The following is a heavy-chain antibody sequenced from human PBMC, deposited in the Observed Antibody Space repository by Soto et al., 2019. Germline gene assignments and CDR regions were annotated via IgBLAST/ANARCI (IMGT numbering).Heavy chain of an antibody. J-gene: IGHJ4*02. D-gene: IGHD6-6*01. CDR1: GGTFGSYA. V-gene: IGHV1-69*13. CDR2: IFPFIGST. Sequence: SVKVSCKASGGTFGSYAINWVRQAPGQGLEWVGGIFPFIGSTNYAHSFQGRVTITADDLTTTAYMELSSLRSDDTAVYYCARGGYSSSFRVDYWGQGTLVTVSS. CDR3: ARGGYSSSFRVDY.